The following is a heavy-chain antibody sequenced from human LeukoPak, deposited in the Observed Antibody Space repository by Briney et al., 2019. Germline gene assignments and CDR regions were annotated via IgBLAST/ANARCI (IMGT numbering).Heavy chain of an antibody. V-gene: IGHV1-2*02. CDR1: GYTFTGYY. CDR2: INPNSGGT. CDR3: ARASCCTSGVCFIPLDY. Sequence: ASVTVSYKASGYTFTGYYIHWVRQAPGQGGEWMGWINPNSGGTNYAQKFQGRVTMTRDPSISTAYMELSRLRSDDTAVYYCARASCCTSGVCFIPLDYWGQGTLVTVSS. D-gene: IGHD2-8*01. J-gene: IGHJ4*02.